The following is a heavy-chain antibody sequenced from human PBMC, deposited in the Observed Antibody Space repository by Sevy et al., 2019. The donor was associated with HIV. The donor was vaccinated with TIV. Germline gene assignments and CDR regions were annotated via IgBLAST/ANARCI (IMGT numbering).Heavy chain of an antibody. CDR3: ARRGESQRDLDY. Sequence: GGSLRLSCAASGFTFSSYAMNWVRQAPGKGLQWVSGIGGSAGSTCYADSVKGRFSISRDNSKNTLYLLMDNLSAEDTAVYYCARRGESQRDLDYWGQGTLVTVSS. J-gene: IGHJ4*02. D-gene: IGHD3-16*01. V-gene: IGHV3-23*01. CDR2: IGGSAGST. CDR1: GFTFSSYA.